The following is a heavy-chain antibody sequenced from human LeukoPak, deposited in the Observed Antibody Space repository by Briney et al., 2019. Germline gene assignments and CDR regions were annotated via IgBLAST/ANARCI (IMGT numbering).Heavy chain of an antibody. Sequence: SETLSLTCTVSGDSITSFYWNWVRQSPEKGLEWIGYIHHTGKNYYNPSLKSRITMSVDTSRSQFFLKLSSVTAADTAVYYCARDRKMGSWYSSGWLDPWGQGTLVTVSS. CDR3: ARDRKMGSWYSSGWLDP. CDR2: IHHTGKN. V-gene: IGHV4-59*01. D-gene: IGHD6-13*01. J-gene: IGHJ5*02. CDR1: GDSITSFY.